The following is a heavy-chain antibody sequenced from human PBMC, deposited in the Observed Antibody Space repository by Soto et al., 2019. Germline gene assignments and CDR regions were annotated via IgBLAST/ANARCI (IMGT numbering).Heavy chain of an antibody. D-gene: IGHD1-20*01. V-gene: IGHV1-69*01. CDR3: ARVDGYNWNSYFDY. CDR1: GGTFSNYA. Sequence: QVQLVQSGAEVKKPGSSVKVSCKASGGTFSNYAISWVRQAPGQGLEWMGGIIPIFGTTNYAQKFQGRVTITADESTSTAYMELRSLRSEDTAVYYCARVDGYNWNSYFDYWGQGTPVTVSS. CDR2: IIPIFGTT. J-gene: IGHJ4*02.